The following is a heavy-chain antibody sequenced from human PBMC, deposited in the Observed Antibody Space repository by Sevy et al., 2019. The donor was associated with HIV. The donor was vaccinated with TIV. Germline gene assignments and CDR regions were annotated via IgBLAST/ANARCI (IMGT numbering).Heavy chain of an antibody. J-gene: IGHJ4*02. CDR1: GFTFSTYW. D-gene: IGHD6-13*01. CDR3: ARAPVGSGWYFPRGIDY. CDR2: IKQDGSEK. Sequence: GGSLRLSCAASGFTFSTYWMTWVRQAPGKGLEWVANIKQDGSEKYYAESGKGRLTVSRDNTKDSLYLQLNSRRAEDTAIYYCARAPVGSGWYFPRGIDYWGQGTLVTVSS. V-gene: IGHV3-7*01.